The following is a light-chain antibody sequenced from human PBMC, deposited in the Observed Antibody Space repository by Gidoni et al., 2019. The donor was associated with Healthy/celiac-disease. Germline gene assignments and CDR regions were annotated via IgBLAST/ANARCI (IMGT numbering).Light chain of an antibody. CDR1: QSVSSN. CDR2: GAS. V-gene: IGKV3-15*01. CDR3: QQYNNWPPIT. J-gene: IGKJ5*01. Sequence: EIVMTQSPATLSVSPGERATLSCRASQSVSSNLAWYPQKPGQAPRLLIYGASTRATGIPASFSGSGSGTEFTLTISSLQSEAFAVYYCQQYNNWPPITFGHGTRLEIK.